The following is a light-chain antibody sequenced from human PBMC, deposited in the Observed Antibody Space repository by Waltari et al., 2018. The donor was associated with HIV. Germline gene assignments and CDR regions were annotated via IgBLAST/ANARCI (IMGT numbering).Light chain of an antibody. V-gene: IGKV3-20*01. CDR2: GAC. CDR1: QSVRNNY. J-gene: IGKJ5*01. CDR3: QQYASSPFT. Sequence: EIVLPQSPGTLSLSPGERATISCRAVQSVRNNYLAWYQQKPGQAPRLIIYGACTRATGIPDRFSCSGSGTDFTRTISRLEPEDFAVYYCQQYASSPFTFGQGTRLEIK.